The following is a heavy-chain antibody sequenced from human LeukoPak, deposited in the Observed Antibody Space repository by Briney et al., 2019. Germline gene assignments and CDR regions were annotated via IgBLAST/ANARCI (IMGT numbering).Heavy chain of an antibody. D-gene: IGHD3-10*01. CDR3: ASLGVRGVSIDY. CDR1: GYIFTDYY. CDR2: INPNSGGT. J-gene: IGHJ4*02. V-gene: IGHV1-2*02. Sequence: GASVKVSCKASGYIFTDYYMHWVRQAPGQGLEWVGWINPNSGGTNYAQKFQGRVTMTRDTSISTAYMELSRLRSDDTAVYYCASLGVRGVSIDYWGQGTLVTVSS.